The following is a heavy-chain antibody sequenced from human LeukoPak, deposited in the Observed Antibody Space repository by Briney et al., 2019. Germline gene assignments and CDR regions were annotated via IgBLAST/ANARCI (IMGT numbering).Heavy chain of an antibody. J-gene: IGHJ4*02. D-gene: IGHD5-24*01. V-gene: IGHV3-53*01. Sequence: GGSLILSCAAPGFTVSSNYMRCVRKALGKGLERDSVICSGGSTHYAYAVKGRFTISRDNSKSTLYLQMNSLRAEDTAVYYCARRGDGYNLYYFDYWGQGTLVTVSP. CDR1: GFTVSSNY. CDR2: ICSGGST. CDR3: ARRGDGYNLYYFDY.